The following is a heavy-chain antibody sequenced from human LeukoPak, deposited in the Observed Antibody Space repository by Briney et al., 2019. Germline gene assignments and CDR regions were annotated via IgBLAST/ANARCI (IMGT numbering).Heavy chain of an antibody. CDR3: AKEAASPPEDWFDP. D-gene: IGHD6-25*01. V-gene: IGHV3-30*02. J-gene: IGHJ5*02. Sequence: QPGGSLLLSCAASGFTFSSYGMHWVRQAPGKGLEWVAFIRYDGSNKYYADSVKGRFTISRDNSKNTLYLQMNSLRAEDTAVYYCAKEAASPPEDWFDPWGQGTLVTVSS. CDR1: GFTFSSYG. CDR2: IRYDGSNK.